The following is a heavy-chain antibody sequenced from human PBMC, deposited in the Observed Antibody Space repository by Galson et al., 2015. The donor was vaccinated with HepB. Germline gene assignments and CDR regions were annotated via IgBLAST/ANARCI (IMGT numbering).Heavy chain of an antibody. CDR1: GFTFSSYA. J-gene: IGHJ4*02. CDR3: AKGMYPQSLVVWDY. V-gene: IGHV3-23*01. D-gene: IGHD6-6*01. Sequence: SLRLSCAASGFTFSSYAMTWVRQAPGRGLEWVSTIIYSGAGTYYADSVKGRFTISRDNSKNTLYLQMNSLRADDTAVYYCAKGMYPQSLVVWDYWGQGTLVTVSS. CDR2: IIYSGAGT.